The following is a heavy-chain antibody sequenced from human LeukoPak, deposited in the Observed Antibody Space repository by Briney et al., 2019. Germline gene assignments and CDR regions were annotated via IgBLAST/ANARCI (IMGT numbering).Heavy chain of an antibody. CDR3: ARRKSSGSYPEIYFDY. J-gene: IGHJ4*02. V-gene: IGHV3-11*06. Sequence: GGSLRLSCAASGFTFRNAWMSWIRQAPGKGLEWVSYISTSSSYTNYADSVKGRFTISRDNAKNSLYLQMNSLRAEDTAVYYCARRKSSGSYPEIYFDYWGQGTLVTVSS. D-gene: IGHD1-26*01. CDR1: GFTFRNAW. CDR2: ISTSSSYT.